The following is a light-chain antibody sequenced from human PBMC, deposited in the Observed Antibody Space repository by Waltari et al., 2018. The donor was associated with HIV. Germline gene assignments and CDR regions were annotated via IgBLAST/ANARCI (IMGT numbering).Light chain of an antibody. J-gene: IGLJ2*01. Sequence: SYELIPPPSLSVSPGQTARLTCSGDALPLQYGYWYQQKPGQDPVLVLYKDSERSSGIPGRFSVSSSGTTVTLTISGAQAEDEAAYFCQSTDRSGSYIIFGGGTKLTVL. CDR3: QSTDRSGSYII. CDR1: ALPLQY. CDR2: KDS. V-gene: IGLV3-25*03.